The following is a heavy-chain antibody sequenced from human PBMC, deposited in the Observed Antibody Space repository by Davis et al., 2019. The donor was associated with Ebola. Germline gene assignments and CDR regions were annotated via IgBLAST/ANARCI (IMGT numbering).Heavy chain of an antibody. V-gene: IGHV4-34*01. Sequence: PSETLSLTCAVYGGSFSGYYWSWIRQPPGKGLEWIGEINHSGSTNYNPSLKSRVTISVDTSKNQFSLKLSSVTAADTAVYYCAKGRRCSSTSCYTDFDYWGQGTLVTVSS. CDR1: GGSFSGYY. CDR3: AKGRRCSSTSCYTDFDY. CDR2: INHSGST. J-gene: IGHJ4*02. D-gene: IGHD2-2*02.